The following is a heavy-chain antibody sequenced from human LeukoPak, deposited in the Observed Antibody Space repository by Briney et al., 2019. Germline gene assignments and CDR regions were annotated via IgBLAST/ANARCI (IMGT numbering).Heavy chain of an antibody. Sequence: SETLSLTCTVPGGSISSSSYYWGWIRQPPGKGLEWIGSIYYSGSTYYNPSLKSRVTISVDTSKNQFSLKLSSVTAADTAVYYCARKGTTYYDYIWGSYRDKYYFDYWGQGTLVTVSS. J-gene: IGHJ4*02. CDR3: ARKGTTYYDYIWGSYRDKYYFDY. D-gene: IGHD3-16*02. CDR2: IYYSGST. V-gene: IGHV4-39*01. CDR1: GGSISSSSYY.